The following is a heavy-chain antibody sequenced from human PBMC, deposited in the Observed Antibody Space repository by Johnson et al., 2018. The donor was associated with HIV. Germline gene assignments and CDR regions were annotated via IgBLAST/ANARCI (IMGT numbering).Heavy chain of an antibody. CDR3: AKGQLRGEGDGDM. CDR1: GFTFDDYA. D-gene: IGHD3-10*01. Sequence: QLVESGGGLVQPGRSLRLSCAASGFTFDDYAMLWVRQAPGKGLEWVSGISWNRRSIGYADSVKGRFTISRDNAKNSLDLQMNSLRAEDTALYYYAKGQLRGEGDGDMWGQGTMVTV. J-gene: IGHJ3*02. CDR2: ISWNRRSI. V-gene: IGHV3-9*01.